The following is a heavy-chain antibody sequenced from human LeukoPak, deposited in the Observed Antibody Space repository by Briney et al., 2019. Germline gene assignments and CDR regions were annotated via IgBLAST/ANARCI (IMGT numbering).Heavy chain of an antibody. J-gene: IGHJ4*02. CDR2: ISYDGSNK. V-gene: IGHV3-30*04. CDR3: ARGGDGYNSPFDY. D-gene: IGHD5-24*01. CDR1: GFTFSSYA. Sequence: PGRSLRLSCAASGFTFSSYAMHWVRQAPGKGLEWVAVISYDGSNKYYADSVKGRFTISRDNSKNTLYLQMNSLRAEDTAMYYCARGGDGYNSPFDYWGQGTPVTVFS.